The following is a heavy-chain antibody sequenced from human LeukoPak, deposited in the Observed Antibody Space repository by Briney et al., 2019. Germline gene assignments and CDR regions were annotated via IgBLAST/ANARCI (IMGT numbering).Heavy chain of an antibody. J-gene: IGHJ4*02. Sequence: GSLRLSCAASGFTFSSYWMSWVRQAPGKGLEWVANIKEDGSEKHYVDSVKGRFTISRDNAKNSLSLQMNSLRAEDTAVYYCARDSGGGGYYTLDYWGQGTLVTVSS. CDR1: GFTFSSYW. CDR3: ARDSGGGGYYTLDY. CDR2: IKEDGSEK. V-gene: IGHV3-7*01. D-gene: IGHD3-3*01.